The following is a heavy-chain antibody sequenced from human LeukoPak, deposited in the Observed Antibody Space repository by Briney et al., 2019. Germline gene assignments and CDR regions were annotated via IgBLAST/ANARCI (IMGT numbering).Heavy chain of an antibody. Sequence: GGSLRLSCAASGFMFADYGMTWVRQVPGKGLEWVAHIKEDATESRSVDSVKGRFTISRDNTKNSLFLQLNSLRAEDTAVYYCVRDRGWYHFDLWGQGTLVTVSS. J-gene: IGHJ4*02. CDR2: IKEDATES. V-gene: IGHV3-7*01. CDR3: VRDRGWYHFDL. D-gene: IGHD3-10*01. CDR1: GFMFADYG.